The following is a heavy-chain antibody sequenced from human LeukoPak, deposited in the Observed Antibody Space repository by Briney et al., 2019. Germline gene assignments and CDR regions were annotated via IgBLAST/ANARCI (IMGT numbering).Heavy chain of an antibody. CDR2: IRYDGSST. CDR1: GFTFSSYG. CDR3: VKDLGYSSGLADY. D-gene: IGHD6-19*01. J-gene: IGHJ4*02. Sequence: GGSLRLSCAASGFTFSSYGMHWVRQAQGKGLEWVAFIRYDGSSTYYADSVKGRFTISRDNSKNTLYVQMNSLRGEDTAVYYCVKDLGYSSGLADYWGQGTLGTVSS. V-gene: IGHV3-30*02.